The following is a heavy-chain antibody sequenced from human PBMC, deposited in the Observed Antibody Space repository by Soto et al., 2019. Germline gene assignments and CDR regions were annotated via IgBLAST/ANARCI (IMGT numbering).Heavy chain of an antibody. CDR2: IYYSGST. Sequence: PSETLSLTCTVSGGSISSYYWSWIRQPPGKGLEWIGYIYYSGSTNYNPSLKSRVTISVDTSKNQFSLKLSSVTAADTAVYFCARHGTFWGDTPRWVDPWGQGTQVTVSS. V-gene: IGHV4-59*08. CDR1: GGSISSYY. CDR3: ARHGTFWGDTPRWVDP. D-gene: IGHD2-21*01. J-gene: IGHJ5*02.